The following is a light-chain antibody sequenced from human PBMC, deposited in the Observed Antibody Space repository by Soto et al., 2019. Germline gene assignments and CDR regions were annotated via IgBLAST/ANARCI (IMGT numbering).Light chain of an antibody. CDR3: SSYTSSSRGV. CDR1: SSDVGDYNY. CDR2: EVS. Sequence: QSALTQPASVSGSPGQSITISCTGTSSDVGDYNYVSWYQQHPGKAPKLMIYEVSHRPSGVSNRFSGSKSGNTASLTISGLQAEDEADYYCSSYTSSSRGVFGGGTQLTVL. J-gene: IGLJ3*02. V-gene: IGLV2-14*01.